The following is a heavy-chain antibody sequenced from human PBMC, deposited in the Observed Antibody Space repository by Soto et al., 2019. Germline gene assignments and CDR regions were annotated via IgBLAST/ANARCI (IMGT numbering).Heavy chain of an antibody. V-gene: IGHV3-30-3*01. CDR1: GFTFSSYA. CDR3: ACPDYGDLTN. J-gene: IGHJ4*02. CDR2: ISYDGSNK. Sequence: QVQLVESGGGVVQPGRSLRLSCAASGFTFSSYAMHWVRQAPGKGLEWVAVISYDGSNKYYADSVKGRFTISRDNSKNTLYLQMNSLRAEDTAVYYCACPDYGDLTNWGQGTLVTVSS. D-gene: IGHD4-17*01.